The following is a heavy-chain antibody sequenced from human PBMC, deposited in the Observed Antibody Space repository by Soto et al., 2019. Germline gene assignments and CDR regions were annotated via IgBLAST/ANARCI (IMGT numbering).Heavy chain of an antibody. CDR3: ASGQITMVRGVKDWFDP. J-gene: IGHJ5*02. D-gene: IGHD3-10*01. V-gene: IGHV1-8*01. CDR2: MNPNSGNT. Sequence: QVQLVQSGAEVKKPGASVKVSCKASGYTFTSYDINWVRQATGQGLEWMGWMNPNSGNTGYAQKFQGRVTMTRNTFISTAYMELSSLRSEDTAVYYCASGQITMVRGVKDWFDPWGQGTLVTVSS. CDR1: GYTFTSYD.